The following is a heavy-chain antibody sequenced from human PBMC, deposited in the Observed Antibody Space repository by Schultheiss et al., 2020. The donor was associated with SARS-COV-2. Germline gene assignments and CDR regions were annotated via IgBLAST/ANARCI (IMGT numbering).Heavy chain of an antibody. D-gene: IGHD4-11*01. V-gene: IGHV4-61*02. J-gene: IGHJ6*03. CDR2: IYTSGST. Sequence: SETLSLTCAVSGGSISSGSYYWSWIRQPAGKGLEWIGRIYTSGSTNYNPSLKSRVTISIDTSKKQISLNLRSLTAADTAVYYCARVTNGNYYYYYMDVWGKGTTVTVSS. CDR3: ARVTNGNYYYYYMDV. CDR1: GGSISSGSYY.